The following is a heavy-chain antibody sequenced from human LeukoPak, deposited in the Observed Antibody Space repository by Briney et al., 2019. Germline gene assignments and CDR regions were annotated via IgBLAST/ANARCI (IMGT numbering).Heavy chain of an antibody. Sequence: SETLSLACAVYGGSFSGYYWSWIRQPPGRGLEWIGEINHSGSTNYNPSLKSRVTISVDTSNNQFSLKLSSVTAADTAVYYCARAYSRRGGLNWFDPWGQGTLVTVSS. J-gene: IGHJ5*02. CDR3: ARAYSRRGGLNWFDP. CDR1: GGSFSGYY. V-gene: IGHV4-34*01. CDR2: INHSGST. D-gene: IGHD2-21*01.